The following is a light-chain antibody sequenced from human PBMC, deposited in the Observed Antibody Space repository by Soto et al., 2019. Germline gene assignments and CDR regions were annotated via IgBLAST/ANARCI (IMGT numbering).Light chain of an antibody. CDR1: QSVSSSY. Sequence: EIVLTQSPGTLSLSPGERATLSCRASQSVSSSYLAWYQQKPGQAPRLLIYGASSRATGIPDRFSGSGSGTDFTLTISRLEPEEFVVYYCQQYGSSPLTFGGGTKVEIK. V-gene: IGKV3-20*01. CDR2: GAS. CDR3: QQYGSSPLT. J-gene: IGKJ4*01.